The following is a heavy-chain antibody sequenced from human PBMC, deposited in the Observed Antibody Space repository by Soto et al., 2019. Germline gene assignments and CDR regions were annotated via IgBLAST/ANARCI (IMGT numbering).Heavy chain of an antibody. CDR2: ISSSSSYI. D-gene: IGHD2-15*01. V-gene: IGHV3-21*01. CDR3: SIGYCSGGSCYSLDPADAFDI. Sequence: GGSLRLSCAASGFTFGSYSMNWVRQAPGKGLEWVSSISSSSSYIYYADSVKGRFTISRDNAKNSLYLQMNSLRAEDTAVYYCSIGYCSGGSCYSLDPADAFDIWGQGTMVTVSS. CDR1: GFTFGSYS. J-gene: IGHJ3*02.